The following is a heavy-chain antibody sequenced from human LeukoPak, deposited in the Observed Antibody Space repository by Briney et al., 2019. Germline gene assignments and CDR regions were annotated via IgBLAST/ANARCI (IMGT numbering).Heavy chain of an antibody. D-gene: IGHD2-2*01. CDR2: INSDGSST. CDR3: AGLVVPAANNWFDP. CDR1: GFTFSSYW. Sequence: GGSLRLSCAASGFTFSSYWMHWVRQAPGKGLVWVSRINSDGSSTSYADSVKGRFTISRDNAKNTLYLQMNSLRAEDTAVYYCAGLVVPAANNWFDPWGQGTLVTVSS. J-gene: IGHJ5*02. V-gene: IGHV3-74*01.